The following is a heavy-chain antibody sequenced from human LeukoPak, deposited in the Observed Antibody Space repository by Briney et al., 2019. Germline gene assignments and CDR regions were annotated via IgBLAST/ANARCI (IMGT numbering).Heavy chain of an antibody. CDR2: IKQDGSEK. CDR3: ARVRGYCSGGSCYLTALFDY. Sequence: GGSLRLSCAASGFTFSSYWMSWVRQAPGKGLEWVANIKQDGSEKYYVDSVKGRFTISRDNAKNSLYLQMNSLRAEDTAVYYCARVRGYCSGGSCYLTALFDYWGQGTLVNVYS. D-gene: IGHD2-15*01. V-gene: IGHV3-7*01. J-gene: IGHJ4*02. CDR1: GFTFSSYW.